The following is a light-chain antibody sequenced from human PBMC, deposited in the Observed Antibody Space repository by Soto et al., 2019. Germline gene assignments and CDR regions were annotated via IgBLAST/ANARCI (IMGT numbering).Light chain of an antibody. CDR2: HAS. CDR3: QQFHNWPRT. CDR1: QSISNL. Sequence: DIQMTQSPSSLSASVGDRVTITCRASQSISNLLAWYQQKPGTAPKLLIYHASTLESGVPSRFSGSGSGTEFTLTITSLQSEDFAVYYCQQFHNWPRTFGQGTKVDVK. V-gene: IGKV1-5*01. J-gene: IGKJ1*01.